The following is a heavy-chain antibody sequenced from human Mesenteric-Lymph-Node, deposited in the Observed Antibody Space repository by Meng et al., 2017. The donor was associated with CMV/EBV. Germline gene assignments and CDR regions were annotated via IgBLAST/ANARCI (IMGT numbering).Heavy chain of an antibody. D-gene: IGHD2-21*02. V-gene: IGHV3-23*01. CDR3: ALWGVTNGRFDP. CDR1: GFTFSSYA. J-gene: IGHJ5*02. Sequence: GGSLRLSCAASGFTFSSYAMSWVRQAPGKGLEWVSAIRASGDTAFSADSVKGRFTISRDNSKNTLYLQMNSLRVEDTAVYYCALWGVTNGRFDPWGQGTLVTVSS. CDR2: IRASGDTA.